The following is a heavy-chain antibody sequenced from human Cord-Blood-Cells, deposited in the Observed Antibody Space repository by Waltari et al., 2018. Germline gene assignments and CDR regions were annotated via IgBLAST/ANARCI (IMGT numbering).Heavy chain of an antibody. CDR1: GGSFSGYY. J-gene: IGHJ3*02. V-gene: IGHV4-34*01. CDR3: ARGGGRRSGWYLRDDAFDI. CDR2: INHIGST. D-gene: IGHD6-19*01. Sequence: QVQLQQWGAGLLKPSETLSLTCAVYGGSFSGYYWSWIRQPPGKGLGWIGEINHIGSTNYNPSLKSRGSISVDTSKNQFSLKLSSVAAADTAVYYCARGGGRRSGWYLRDDAFDIWGQGTMVTVSS.